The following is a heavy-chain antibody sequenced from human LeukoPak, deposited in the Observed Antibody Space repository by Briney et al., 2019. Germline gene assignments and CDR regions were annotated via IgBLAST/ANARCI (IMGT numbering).Heavy chain of an antibody. CDR3: AREESFHIEMATTDFDY. V-gene: IGHV4-59*12. J-gene: IGHJ4*02. CDR1: GGSISYYY. CDR2: IYYSGST. Sequence: SSETLSLTCTVSGGSISYYYWSWIRQPPGKGLEWIGYIYYSGSTNYNPFLKSRVTISVDTSKNQFSLKLSSVTAADTAVYYCAREESFHIEMATTDFDYWGQGTLVTVSS. D-gene: IGHD5-24*01.